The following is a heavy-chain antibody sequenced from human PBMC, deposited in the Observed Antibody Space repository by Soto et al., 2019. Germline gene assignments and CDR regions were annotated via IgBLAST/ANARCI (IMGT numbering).Heavy chain of an antibody. J-gene: IGHJ4*02. CDR3: VSWVSAHFVF. CDR1: GFIFANHG. Sequence: GESLRLSCAASGFIFANHGMTWVRQARGRALEGVSTLNPNATHTHVADSVKSSSTGTRDKSNSTLARKMNSLSAEDTAIDYFVSWVSAHFVFWGRGTRVTVSS. D-gene: IGHD2-8*01. V-gene: IGHV3-23*01. CDR2: LNPNATHT.